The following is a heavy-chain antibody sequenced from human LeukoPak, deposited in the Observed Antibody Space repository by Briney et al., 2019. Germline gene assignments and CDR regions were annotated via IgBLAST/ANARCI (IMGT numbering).Heavy chain of an antibody. Sequence: PSETLSLTCTVSGGSISTYYWGWIRQPPGKGLEWIGNSSSSGSTNYNPSLNSRVTISVDTSKNQFSLKLSSVTAADTAVYHCARHGGSYSHDYWGQGTLVTVSS. CDR2: SSSSGST. CDR1: GGSISTYY. V-gene: IGHV4-59*08. J-gene: IGHJ4*02. D-gene: IGHD1-26*01. CDR3: ARHGGSYSHDY.